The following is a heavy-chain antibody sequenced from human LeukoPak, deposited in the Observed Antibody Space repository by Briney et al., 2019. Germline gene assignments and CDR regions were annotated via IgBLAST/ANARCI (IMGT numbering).Heavy chain of an antibody. CDR1: GYRFTTYW. J-gene: IGHJ4*02. CDR3: ARSPPYSGSSCDY. CDR2: IYPGDSDT. D-gene: IGHD1-26*01. V-gene: IGHV5-51*01. Sequence: GESLKISCKGSGYRFTTYWIGWVRPMPGKGLEWMGIIYPGDSDTRYSPSFQGQVTISVDKSISTAYLQWSSLKASDTAMYYCARSPPYSGSSCDYWGQGTLVSVSS.